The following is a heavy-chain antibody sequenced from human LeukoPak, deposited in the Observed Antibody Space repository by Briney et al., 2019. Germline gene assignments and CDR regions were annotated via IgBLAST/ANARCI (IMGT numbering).Heavy chain of an antibody. CDR3: ARNDRGRPADY. V-gene: IGHV4-39*01. J-gene: IGHJ4*02. CDR2: MHYSGTT. CDR1: GGSINNSPYC. D-gene: IGHD1-26*01. Sequence: SETLSLTCTVSGGSINNSPYCWGWIRQPPGKELEWIVSMHYSGTTYYNPSLKSRVTISIDTSKNQFSLRLISVTAADTAVFYCARNDRGRPADYWGQGTLVTVSS.